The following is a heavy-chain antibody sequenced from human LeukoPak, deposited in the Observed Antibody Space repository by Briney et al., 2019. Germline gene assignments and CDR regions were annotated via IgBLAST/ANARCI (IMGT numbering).Heavy chain of an antibody. J-gene: IGHJ4*02. Sequence: SETLSLTCTVSGGSISSYYWSWIRQPPGKGLEWIGYIYYSGSTNYNPSLKSRVTISVDTSKNQFSLKLSSGTAADTAVHYCARERAMVRGVGTFDYWGQGTLVTVSS. CDR3: ARERAMVRGVGTFDY. V-gene: IGHV4-59*01. CDR2: IYYSGST. D-gene: IGHD3-10*01. CDR1: GGSISSYY.